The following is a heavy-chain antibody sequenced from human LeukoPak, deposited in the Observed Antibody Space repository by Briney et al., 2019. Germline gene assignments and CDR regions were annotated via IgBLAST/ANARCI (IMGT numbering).Heavy chain of an antibody. CDR3: AKDRRTDYRGAWY. V-gene: IGHV3-23*01. J-gene: IGHJ4*02. D-gene: IGHD6-19*01. Sequence: GGSLRLSCAASGFTFSSYAMTWVRQAPGKGLEWVSTISGSGGSTHYADSAKGRFTISRDNSKNTLYLQMNSLRAGDTAVYYRAKDRRTDYRGAWYWGQGTLVSVSS. CDR1: GFTFSSYA. CDR2: ISGSGGST.